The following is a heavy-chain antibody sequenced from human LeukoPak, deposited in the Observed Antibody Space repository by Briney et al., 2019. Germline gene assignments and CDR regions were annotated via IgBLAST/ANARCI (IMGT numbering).Heavy chain of an antibody. V-gene: IGHV4-34*01. Sequence: KPSETLSLTCAVYGGSFSGYYWSWIRQPPGKGLEWIGEINHSGSTNYNPSLKSRVTISVDTSENQFSLKLSSVTAADTAVYYCARGRGMGSFYYYYYGMDVWGQGTTVTVSS. CDR1: GGSFSGYY. CDR3: ARGRGMGSFYYYYYGMDV. D-gene: IGHD6-6*01. CDR2: INHSGST. J-gene: IGHJ6*02.